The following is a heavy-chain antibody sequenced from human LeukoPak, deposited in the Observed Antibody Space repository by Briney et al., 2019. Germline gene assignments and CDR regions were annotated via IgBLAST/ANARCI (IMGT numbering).Heavy chain of an antibody. CDR2: IYSDST. D-gene: IGHD4/OR15-4a*01. V-gene: IGHV3-53*01. CDR1: GFTVSSNS. J-gene: IGHJ4*02. CDR3: ARRAGAYSHPYDY. Sequence: GGSLRLSCTVSGFTVSSNSMSWVRQAPGKGLEWVSFIYSDSTHYSYSVKGRFTISRDNSKNTLYLQMNSLRAEDTAVYYCARRAGAYSHPYDYWGQGTLVTVSS.